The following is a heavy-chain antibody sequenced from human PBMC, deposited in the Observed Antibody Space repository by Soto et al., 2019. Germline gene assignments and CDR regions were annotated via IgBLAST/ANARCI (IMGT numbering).Heavy chain of an antibody. J-gene: IGHJ4*02. V-gene: IGHV1-18*04. CDR2: ISTYNGNT. D-gene: IGHD6-19*01. CDR1: GYTFTDYG. CDR3: AREEGISDWHAFDY. Sequence: ASVKVSCKASGYTFTDYGISWVRQAPGQGLEWMGWISTYNGNTIYAQKIQGRVTMTTDTSTSTAYVELRSLRSDDTAVYYCAREEGISDWHAFDYWGQGTLVTVSS.